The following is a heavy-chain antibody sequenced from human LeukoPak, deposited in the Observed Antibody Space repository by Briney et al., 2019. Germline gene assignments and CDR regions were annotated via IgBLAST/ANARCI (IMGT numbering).Heavy chain of an antibody. Sequence: ASVKVSCKASGGTFSSYAISWVRQAPGQGLEWMGRIIPILGIANYAQKFQGRVTITADKSTSTAYMELSSLRSEDTAVYYCARDRQWLASYYYGMDVWGQGTTVTVSS. D-gene: IGHD6-19*01. CDR3: ARDRQWLASYYYGMDV. CDR1: GGTFSSYA. CDR2: IIPILGIA. J-gene: IGHJ6*02. V-gene: IGHV1-69*04.